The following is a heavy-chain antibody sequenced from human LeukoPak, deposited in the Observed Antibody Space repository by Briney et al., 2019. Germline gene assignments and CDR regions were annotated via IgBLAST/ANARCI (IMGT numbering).Heavy chain of an antibody. Sequence: GGSLRLSCAASGLTFSDYWMSWVRQAPGKGLEWAANIKGDGSEKYYVDSVKGRFTISRDNGKNSLYLQMNSLRAEDTAVYYCARDRRGVSVIWGQGTLVTVSS. V-gene: IGHV3-7*01. CDR1: GLTFSDYW. J-gene: IGHJ4*02. CDR3: ARDRRGVSVI. CDR2: IKGDGSEK. D-gene: IGHD3-10*01.